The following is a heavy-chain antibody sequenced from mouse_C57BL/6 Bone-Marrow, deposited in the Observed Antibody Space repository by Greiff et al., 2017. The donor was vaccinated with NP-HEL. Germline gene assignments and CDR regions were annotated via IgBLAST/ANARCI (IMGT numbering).Heavy chain of an antibody. V-gene: IGHV3-8*01. J-gene: IGHJ4*01. CDR3: ARSPLWLRRNYYAMDY. CDR2: ISYSGST. CDR1: GYSITSDY. D-gene: IGHD2-2*01. Sequence: EVKLMESGPGLAKPSQTLSLTCSVTGYSITSDYWNWIRKFPGTKLEYMGYISYSGSTYSNPSLKSRIPIPRDTSKNQYYLQLNSVTTEDTATYYCARSPLWLRRNYYAMDYWGQGTSVTVSS.